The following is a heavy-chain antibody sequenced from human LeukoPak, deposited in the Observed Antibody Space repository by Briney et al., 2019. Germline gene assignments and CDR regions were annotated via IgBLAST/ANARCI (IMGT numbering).Heavy chain of an antibody. CDR3: AKVSSSSWYFFDY. D-gene: IGHD6-13*01. CDR1: GFTFSSYA. V-gene: IGHV3-23*01. J-gene: IGHJ4*02. Sequence: GGSLRLSCAASGFTFSSYAMSWVRQAPGKGLEWVSSISDSGGSTYYADSVKGRFTISRDNSKNTLYLQMNSLRAEDTAVYYCAKVSSSSWYFFDYWGQGTLVTVSS. CDR2: ISDSGGST.